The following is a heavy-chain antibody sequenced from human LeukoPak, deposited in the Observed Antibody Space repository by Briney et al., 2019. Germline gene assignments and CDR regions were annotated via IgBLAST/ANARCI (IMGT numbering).Heavy chain of an antibody. CDR2: IYYSGST. V-gene: IGHV4-59*01. CDR1: GGSICSYY. CDR3: ARDRGAEYGYYYYGMDV. D-gene: IGHD2-2*01. Sequence: SETLSLTCTVSGGSICSYYWSWIRQPPGKGLEWIGYIYYSGSTNYNPSLKSRVTISVDRSKNQFSLKLSSVTAADTAVYYCARDRGAEYGYYYYGMDVWGKGTTVTVSS. J-gene: IGHJ6*04.